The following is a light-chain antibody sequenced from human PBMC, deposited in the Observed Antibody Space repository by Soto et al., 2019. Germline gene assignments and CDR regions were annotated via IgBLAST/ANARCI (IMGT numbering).Light chain of an antibody. CDR3: CSYAGSYTWV. J-gene: IGLJ1*01. Sequence: QSALTQPRLVSGSPGQSVTISCTGTSSDVGGYNYVSWYQQHPGKAPKLMIYDVSKRPSGVPDRFSGSKSGNTASLTISGHQAEDEADYYCCSYAGSYTWVFGTGTKVTVL. CDR1: SSDVGGYNY. CDR2: DVS. V-gene: IGLV2-11*01.